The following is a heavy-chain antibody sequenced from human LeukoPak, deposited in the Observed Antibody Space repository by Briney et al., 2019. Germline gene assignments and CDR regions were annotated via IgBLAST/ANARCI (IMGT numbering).Heavy chain of an antibody. J-gene: IGHJ4*02. CDR2: IYYSGST. D-gene: IGHD6-13*01. Sequence: PLETLSLTCTVSGGSISSYYWSWIRQPPGKGLEWIGYIYYSGSTNYNPSLKSRVTISVDTSKNQFSLKLSSVTAADTAVYYCARVARIAAAGREYYFDYWGQGTLVTVSS. CDR1: GGSISSYY. V-gene: IGHV4-59*01. CDR3: ARVARIAAAGREYYFDY.